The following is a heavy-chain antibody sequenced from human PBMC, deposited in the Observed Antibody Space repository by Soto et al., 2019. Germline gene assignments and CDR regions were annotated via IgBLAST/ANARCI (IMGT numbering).Heavy chain of an antibody. D-gene: IGHD1-26*01. CDR1: GNTFTSYD. CDR3: VKLGSDPIDLHYYASGI. Sequence: ASVKVSCKASGNTFTSYDIHWGRQATGRGLEWMGWMNPNSGNTGYAQKFQGRVTMPRNTSISTAYMELSSLRSEDTAVYYCVKLGSDPIDLHYYASGIWCQGTMVTVS. V-gene: IGHV1-8*01. CDR2: MNPNSGNT. J-gene: IGHJ3*02.